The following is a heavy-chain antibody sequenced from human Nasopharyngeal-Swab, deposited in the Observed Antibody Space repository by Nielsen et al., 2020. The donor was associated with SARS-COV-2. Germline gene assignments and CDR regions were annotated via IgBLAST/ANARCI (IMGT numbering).Heavy chain of an antibody. V-gene: IGHV3-74*01. Sequence: ETLSLTCAASGFTLSNYWTHWFRQAPGKGLAWVALINSDGSTTSYADSVKGRFTISRDDGKNTLYLEMNSLRAEDTAIYYCASGIFSPSYYWGQGTLVTVSS. CDR2: INSDGSTT. J-gene: IGHJ4*02. CDR1: GFTLSNYW. CDR3: ASGIFSPSYY. D-gene: IGHD3-10*01.